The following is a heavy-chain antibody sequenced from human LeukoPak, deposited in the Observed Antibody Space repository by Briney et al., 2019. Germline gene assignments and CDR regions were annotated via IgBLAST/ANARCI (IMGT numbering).Heavy chain of an antibody. CDR1: GFTFSSHG. V-gene: IGHV3-30*03. CDR2: VSDDGTTT. CDR3: TREGVTGSRTKEGASGSRYCFDY. D-gene: IGHD1-26*01. J-gene: IGHJ4*02. Sequence: PGRSLSLSCAASGFTFSSHGVHWVRQAPGKGLEWVAVVSDDGTTTYYADSVKGRSTISRDNSKNALYLQMNSLRSEDTAVYFCTREGVTGSRTKEGASGSRYCFDYWGQGTLVTVSS.